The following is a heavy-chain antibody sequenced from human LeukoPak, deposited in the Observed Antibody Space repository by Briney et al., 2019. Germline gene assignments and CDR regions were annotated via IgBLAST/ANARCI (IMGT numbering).Heavy chain of an antibody. CDR1: GYTLTELS. J-gene: IGHJ3*02. D-gene: IGHD3-10*01. CDR3: ATLVDGSGSYYYFDAFDI. Sequence: GASVKVSCKVSGYTLTELSMHWVRQAPGKGLEWMGGFDPEDGETIYAQKFQGRVTMTEDTSTDTAYMELSSLRSEDTAVYYCATLVDGSGSYYYFDAFDIWGRGTMVTVSS. CDR2: FDPEDGET. V-gene: IGHV1-24*01.